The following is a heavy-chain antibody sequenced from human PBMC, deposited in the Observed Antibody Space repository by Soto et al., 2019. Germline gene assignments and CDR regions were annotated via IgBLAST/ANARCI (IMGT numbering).Heavy chain of an antibody. CDR2: VSYDGSNK. CDR1: GFTFSSYA. Sequence: QVQLVESGGGVVQPGRSLRLSCAAYGFTFSSYAMHWVRQAPGKGLEWVAVVSYDGSNKYYADSVKGRFTISRDNSKNPLYLQMNRLRAEETAVYYCARSVVRGVIRTPFDYWVQGTLVTVPS. V-gene: IGHV3-30-3*01. CDR3: ARSVVRGVIRTPFDY. J-gene: IGHJ4*02. D-gene: IGHD3-10*01.